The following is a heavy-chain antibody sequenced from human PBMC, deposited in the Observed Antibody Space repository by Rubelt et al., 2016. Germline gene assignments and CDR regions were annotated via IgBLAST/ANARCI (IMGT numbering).Heavy chain of an antibody. J-gene: IGHJ3*02. Sequence: QLQLQESGPGLVKPSETLSLTCTVSGGSISSYYWSWIRQPPGKGLDWIGYIYYSRSTNYNPRFKSRVTISVDTSKNQFSLKLSSVTAADTAVYYCSRVGGDGYNYHAFDIWGQGTMVTVSS. CDR2: IYYSRST. D-gene: IGHD5-24*01. CDR1: GGSISSYY. V-gene: IGHV4-59*01. CDR3: SRVGGDGYNYHAFDI.